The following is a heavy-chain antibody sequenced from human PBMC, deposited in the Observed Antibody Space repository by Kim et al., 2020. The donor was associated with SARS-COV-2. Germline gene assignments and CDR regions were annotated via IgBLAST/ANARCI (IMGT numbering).Heavy chain of an antibody. CDR2: IYYSGST. V-gene: IGHV4-39*01. CDR3: ARHPLWFGELFPPAY. Sequence: SETLSLTCTVSGGSISSSSYYWGWIRQPPGKGLEWIGSIYYSGSTYYNPSLKSRVTISVDTSKNQFSLKLSSVTAADTAVYYCARHPLWFGELFPPAYWGQGTLVTVSS. J-gene: IGHJ4*02. CDR1: GGSISSSSYY. D-gene: IGHD3-10*01.